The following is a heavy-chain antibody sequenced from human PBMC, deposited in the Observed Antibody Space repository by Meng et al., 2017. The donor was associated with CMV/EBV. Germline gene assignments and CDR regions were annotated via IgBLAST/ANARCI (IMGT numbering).Heavy chain of an antibody. V-gene: IGHV3-30-3*01. CDR2: ISYDGSNK. CDR1: GFTFSSYA. J-gene: IGHJ4*02. CDR3: ARDGCSSTSCFYFDY. D-gene: IGHD2-2*01. Sequence: GESLKISCAASGFTFSSYAMHWVRRAPGKGLEWVAVISYDGSNKYYADSVKGRFTISRDNSKNTLYLQMNSLRAEDTAVYYCARDGCSSTSCFYFDYWGQGTLVTVSS.